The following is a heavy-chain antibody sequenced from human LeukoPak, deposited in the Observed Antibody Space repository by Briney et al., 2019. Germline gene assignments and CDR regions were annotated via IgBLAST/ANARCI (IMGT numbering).Heavy chain of an antibody. CDR2: ISAYNGNT. Sequence: ASVKVSCNASGYTFTSYGISWVRQAPGQGLEWMGWISAYNGNTNYAQKLQGRVTMTTDTSTSTAYMELRSLRSDDTAVYYCARVSVVRGVIITKWFDPWGQGTLVTVSS. D-gene: IGHD3-10*01. CDR3: ARVSVVRGVIITKWFDP. J-gene: IGHJ5*02. CDR1: GYTFTSYG. V-gene: IGHV1-18*01.